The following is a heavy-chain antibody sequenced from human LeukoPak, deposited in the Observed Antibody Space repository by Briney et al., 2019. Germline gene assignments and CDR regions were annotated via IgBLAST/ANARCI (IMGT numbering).Heavy chain of an antibody. D-gene: IGHD6-6*01. CDR1: GFTFSIYW. CDR2: IKEDGSEE. V-gene: IGHV3-7*01. CDR3: ARVRPGHYFDY. J-gene: IGHJ4*02. Sequence: GGSLRLSSTASGFTFSIYWMSWVRQAPGKGLEWVASIKEDGSEEHYVDSVKGRFTISRDNARNSVHVQMNSLRAEDTAVYFCARVRPGHYFDYWGQGALVTVSS.